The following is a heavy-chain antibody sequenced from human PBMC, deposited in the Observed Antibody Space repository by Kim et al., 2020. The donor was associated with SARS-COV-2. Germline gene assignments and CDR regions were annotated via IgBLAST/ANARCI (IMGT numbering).Heavy chain of an antibody. J-gene: IGHJ5*02. CDR1: GYTFTSYA. CDR2: INAGNGNT. D-gene: IGHD6-19*01. V-gene: IGHV1-3*01. Sequence: ASVKVSCKASGYTFTSYAMHWVRQAPGQRLEWMGWINAGNGNTKYSQKFQGRVTITRDTSASTAYMELSSLRSEDTAVYYCARDRGYSSGWAPLPNWFDPWGQGTLVTVSS. CDR3: ARDRGYSSGWAPLPNWFDP.